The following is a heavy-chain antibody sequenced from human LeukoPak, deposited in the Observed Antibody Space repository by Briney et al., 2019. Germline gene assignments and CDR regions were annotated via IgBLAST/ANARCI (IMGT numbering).Heavy chain of an antibody. CDR1: GFTFSSYS. Sequence: GGSLRLSCAASGFTFSSYSMNWVRQAPGKGLEWVSYISSSSSTIYYADSVKGRFTISRDNAKNSLYLQMNSLRAEDTAVYYRARDGLGYCSSTSCRPFDYWGQGTLVTVSS. J-gene: IGHJ4*02. CDR2: ISSSSSTI. CDR3: ARDGLGYCSSTSCRPFDY. D-gene: IGHD2-2*01. V-gene: IGHV3-48*01.